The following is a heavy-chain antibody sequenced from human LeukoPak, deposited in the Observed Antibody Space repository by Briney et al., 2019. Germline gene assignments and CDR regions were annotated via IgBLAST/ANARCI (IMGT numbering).Heavy chain of an antibody. J-gene: IGHJ4*02. CDR2: INPNSGGT. Sequence: ASVKVSCKASGYTFTGYYMHWVRQAPGQGLEWMGWINPNSGGTNYAQKFQGWVTMTRDTSISTAYMELSRLRSDDTAVYYCARSLSMYSSGWYYFDYGGQGTLVTVSS. V-gene: IGHV1-2*04. CDR1: GYTFTGYY. D-gene: IGHD6-19*01. CDR3: ARSLSMYSSGWYYFDY.